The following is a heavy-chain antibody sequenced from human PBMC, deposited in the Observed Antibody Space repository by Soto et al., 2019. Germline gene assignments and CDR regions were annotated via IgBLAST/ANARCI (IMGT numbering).Heavy chain of an antibody. CDR1: GFTFSSYW. V-gene: IGHV3-74*01. Sequence: GGSLRLSCAASGFTFSSYWMHWVRQAPGKGLVWVSRINSDGSSTSYADSVKGRVTISVDTSKNQFSLKLRSVTAADTAVYYCAKLTHLGLEHTGFLDYWGQGALVTVS. CDR3: AKLTHLGLEHTGFLDY. J-gene: IGHJ4*02. D-gene: IGHD1-1*01. CDR2: INSDGSST.